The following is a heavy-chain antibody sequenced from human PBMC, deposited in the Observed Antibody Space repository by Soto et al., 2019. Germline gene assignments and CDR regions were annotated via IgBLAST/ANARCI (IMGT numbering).Heavy chain of an antibody. CDR1: GYSFTSYW. D-gene: IGHD3-10*01. CDR3: ARPRSGSYRLDYYGMDV. Sequence: GDSLKISCKGSGYSFTSYWIAWARQMPGKGLEWMGIIYPGDSDARYSPSFQGQVTMSADKSVSTAYLQWRSLKASDTAMYYCARPRSGSYRLDYYGMDVWGQGTTVTVSS. CDR2: IYPGDSDA. V-gene: IGHV5-51*01. J-gene: IGHJ6*02.